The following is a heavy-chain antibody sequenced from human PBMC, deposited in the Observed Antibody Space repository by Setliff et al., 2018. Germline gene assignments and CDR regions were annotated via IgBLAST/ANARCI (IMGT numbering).Heavy chain of an antibody. CDR1: GGSISSSNW. J-gene: IGHJ4*02. D-gene: IGHD3-10*01. V-gene: IGHV4-4*02. CDR3: ARIGFGELLPIYYFDY. CDR2: IYTSGST. Sequence: KASETLSLTCAVSGGSISSSNWWNWVRQPPGKGLEWIGRIYTSGSTNYNPSLKSQVTISVDTSKNQFSLKLSSVTAADTAVYYCARIGFGELLPIYYFDYWGQGTLVTVSS.